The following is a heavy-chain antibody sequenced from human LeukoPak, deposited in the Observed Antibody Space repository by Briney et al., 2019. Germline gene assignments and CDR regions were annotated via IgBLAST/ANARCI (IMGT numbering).Heavy chain of an antibody. D-gene: IGHD4-23*01. CDR3: ARAGGTSPFDY. J-gene: IGHJ4*02. CDR2: ISSSSSTI. Sequence: GGSLRLSCATSGFTFSNAWMSWVRQAPGKGLEWVSYISSSSSTIYYADSVKGRFTISRDNAKNSLYLQMNSLRAEDTAVYYCARAGGTSPFDYWGQGTLVTVSS. V-gene: IGHV3-48*01. CDR1: GFTFSNAW.